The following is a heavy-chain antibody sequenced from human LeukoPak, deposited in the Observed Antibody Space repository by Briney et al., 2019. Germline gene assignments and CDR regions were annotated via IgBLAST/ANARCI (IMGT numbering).Heavy chain of an antibody. CDR1: GGSITGYH. Sequence: SETLSLTCTVSGGSITGYHWSWIRQPPGKGLEWMGYIYYSGSTNYNPSLKSRVTISVDTSKNQFSLKLSSVTAADTAVYYCARKSTDGYNEGLDYWGQGTLVTVSS. V-gene: IGHV4-59*01. J-gene: IGHJ4*02. D-gene: IGHD5-24*01. CDR2: IYYSGST. CDR3: ARKSTDGYNEGLDY.